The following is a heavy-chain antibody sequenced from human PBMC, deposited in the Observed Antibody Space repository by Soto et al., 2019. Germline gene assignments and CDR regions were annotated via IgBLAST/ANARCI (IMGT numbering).Heavy chain of an antibody. CDR1: DGSFSGYY. CDR3: ARIYGDYGPDY. Sequence: QVQPQQWGAGLLKPSETLSLTCVVYDGSFSGYYWSWIRQSPGKGLEWIGEINHSGSTNYNPSLKSRVTISVDTSLNQFSLKLSSVTAADTAVYYCARIYGDYGPDYWGQGTLVTVSS. D-gene: IGHD4-17*01. CDR2: INHSGST. J-gene: IGHJ4*02. V-gene: IGHV4-34*01.